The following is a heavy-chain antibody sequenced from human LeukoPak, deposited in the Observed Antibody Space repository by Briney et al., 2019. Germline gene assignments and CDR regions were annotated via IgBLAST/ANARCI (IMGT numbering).Heavy chain of an antibody. V-gene: IGHV4-59*01. Sequence: SSETLSLTCTVAGASISTYYWSWIRQPPGKGLECIAYIYYSGNTNYNPSLKSRVTISVDTSKNQFSLKLTSVTAADTAVYYCARASSGWSFDPWGQGTLVTVSS. CDR2: IYYSGNT. CDR1: GASISTYY. CDR3: ARASSGWSFDP. D-gene: IGHD6-6*01. J-gene: IGHJ5*02.